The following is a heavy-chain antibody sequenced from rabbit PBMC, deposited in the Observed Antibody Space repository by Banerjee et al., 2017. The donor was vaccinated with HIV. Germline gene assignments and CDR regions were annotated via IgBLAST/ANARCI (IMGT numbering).Heavy chain of an antibody. V-gene: IGHV1S40*01. J-gene: IGHJ4*01. CDR3: ARDDVSSGWGDFNL. Sequence: QSLEESGGVLVKPEGSLTLTCTASGFSFSGYYWMHWVRQAPGKGLEWIGQLSSDGGTWYASWAKGRFTISKTSSTTVTLQMTSLTAADTATYFCARDDVSSGWGDFNLWGPGTLVTVS. CDR1: GFSFSGYYW. D-gene: IGHD4-1*01. CDR2: QLSSDGGT.